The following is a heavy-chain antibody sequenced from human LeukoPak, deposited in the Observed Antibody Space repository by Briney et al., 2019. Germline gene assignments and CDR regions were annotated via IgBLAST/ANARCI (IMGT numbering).Heavy chain of an antibody. V-gene: IGHV2-5*02. CDR1: GFSLSTSGMG. CDR2: IYWDDDK. CDR3: AHRAIYDLLLDY. J-gene: IGHJ4*02. D-gene: IGHD3-3*01. Sequence: SGPTLVKPTQTLTLTCTFSGFSLSTSGMGVGWIRQPPGKALEWLAPIYWDDDKRYSPSLKSRLTITKDTSKNQVVLTMTNMDPVDTATYYCAHRAIYDLLLDYWGQGTLVTVSS.